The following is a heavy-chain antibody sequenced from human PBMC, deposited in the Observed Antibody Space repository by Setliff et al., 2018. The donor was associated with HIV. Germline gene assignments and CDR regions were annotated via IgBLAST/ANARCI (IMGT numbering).Heavy chain of an antibody. V-gene: IGHV1-69*10. Sequence: ASVKVSCKSSGDTFSTYVFTWVRQAPGQGLEWMGGVTPILHTRANYAQKFQARVIITTDKSTSTAFMELTSLTSEDTAVYYCARSVHSLYGDYATYFDPWGQGTQVTVSS. J-gene: IGHJ5*02. CDR2: VTPILHTRA. D-gene: IGHD4-17*01. CDR1: GDTFSTYV. CDR3: ARSVHSLYGDYATYFDP.